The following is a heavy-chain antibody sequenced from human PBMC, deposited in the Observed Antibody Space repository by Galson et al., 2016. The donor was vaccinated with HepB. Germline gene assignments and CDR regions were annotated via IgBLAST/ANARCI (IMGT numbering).Heavy chain of an antibody. D-gene: IGHD5-24*01. CDR2: IYYTGST. V-gene: IGHV4-31*03. Sequence: TLSLTCSVSGGSISTSGQYWSWIRQRPGKGLEWIGYIYYTGSTFYNPSLKSRLKISVGTSKNQFSLNLDSVTAADTAEYYCARGTQRATLWGQGTLVTVSS. CDR1: GGSISTSGQY. CDR3: ARGTQRATL. J-gene: IGHJ4*02.